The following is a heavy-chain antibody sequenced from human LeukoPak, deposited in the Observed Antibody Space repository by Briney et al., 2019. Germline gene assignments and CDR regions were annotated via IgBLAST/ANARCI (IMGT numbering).Heavy chain of an antibody. CDR3: ASGDYGDPPLNY. V-gene: IGHV1-2*02. CDR2: INPNTGGT. D-gene: IGHD4/OR15-4a*01. Sequence: ASVKVSCKASGYTFTGYFVHWVRQAPGQGLQWMGWINPNTGGTNYAQKFQGRVTMTRDTSISTAYMELSRLRSDDMAVYYCASGDYGDPPLNYWGQGTLVTVSS. CDR1: GYTFTGYF. J-gene: IGHJ4*02.